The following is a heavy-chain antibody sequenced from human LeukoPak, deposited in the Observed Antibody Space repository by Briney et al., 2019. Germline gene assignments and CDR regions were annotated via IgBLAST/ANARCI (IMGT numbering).Heavy chain of an antibody. Sequence: PSETLSLTCTVSGGSISTSNYYWGWIRQPPGKGLEWIGSIYYSGSTYYNPSLKTRVTISIDTSKNQFSLKLTSVTAADTAIFYCASGYFVHTFDFWGQGTLGTVSS. J-gene: IGHJ4*02. CDR1: GGSISTSNYY. CDR2: IYYSGST. V-gene: IGHV4-39*01. CDR3: ASGYFVHTFDF. D-gene: IGHD2-2*03.